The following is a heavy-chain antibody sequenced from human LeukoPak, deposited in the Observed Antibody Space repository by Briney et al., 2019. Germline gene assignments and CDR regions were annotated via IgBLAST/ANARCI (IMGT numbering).Heavy chain of an antibody. CDR2: IYYSGST. CDR1: GGSISSGGYY. CDR3: ATLEPEDYGDDFDY. J-gene: IGHJ4*02. Sequence: SQTLSLTCTVSGGSISSGGYYWSWIRQHPGKGLEWIGYIYYSGSTYYNPSLKSRVTISVDTSKNQFSLKLSSVTAADTAVYYCATLEPEDYGDDFDYWGQGTLVTVSS. V-gene: IGHV4-31*03. D-gene: IGHD4-17*01.